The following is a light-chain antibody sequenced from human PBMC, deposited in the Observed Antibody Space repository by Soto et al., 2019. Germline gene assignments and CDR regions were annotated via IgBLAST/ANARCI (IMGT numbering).Light chain of an antibody. CDR3: SSHTDTDNFVI. J-gene: IGLJ2*01. CDR2: EVN. Sequence: QSALTQPPSASGSPGQSVTISCTGTSSDVGRHNYVSWYQQHPGKAPKLLIFEVNKRPSGVPDRFSASTSGITASLTVSGLQPEDEAAYYCSSHTDTDNFVIFGGGTKLTVL. CDR1: SSDVGRHNY. V-gene: IGLV2-8*01.